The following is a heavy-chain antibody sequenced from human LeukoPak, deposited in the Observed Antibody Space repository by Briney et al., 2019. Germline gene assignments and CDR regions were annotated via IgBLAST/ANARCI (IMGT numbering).Heavy chain of an antibody. CDR1: GYTFTSYD. D-gene: IGHD2-2*02. J-gene: IGHJ6*02. Sequence: GASVKVSCKASGYTFTSYDINWVRQATEQGLEWMGWMNPNSGNTGYAQKFQGRVTMTRNTSISTAYMELSSLRSEDTAVYYCARVAVVPAAISPSYGMDVWGQGTTVTVSS. CDR3: ARVAVVPAAISPSYGMDV. V-gene: IGHV1-8*01. CDR2: MNPNSGNT.